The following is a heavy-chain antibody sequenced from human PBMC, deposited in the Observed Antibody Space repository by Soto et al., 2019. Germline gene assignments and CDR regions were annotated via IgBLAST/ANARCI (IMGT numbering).Heavy chain of an antibody. CDR1: GGSISSSSYY. CDR2: IYYSGST. J-gene: IGHJ4*02. D-gene: IGHD3-3*01. V-gene: IGHV4-39*01. Sequence: SETLSLTCTVSGGSISSSSYYWGWIRQPPGKGLEWIGSIYYSGSTYYNPSLKSRVTISVDTSKNQFSLKLSSVTAADTAVYYCASSLSTISEFDYWGQGTLVTVSS. CDR3: ASSLSTISEFDY.